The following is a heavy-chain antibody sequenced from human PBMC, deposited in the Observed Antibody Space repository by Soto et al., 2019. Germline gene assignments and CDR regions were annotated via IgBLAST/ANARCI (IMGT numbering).Heavy chain of an antibody. V-gene: IGHV4-39*01. D-gene: IGHD2-15*01. CDR2: IRYGGDA. CDR1: GASISSSNFY. J-gene: IGHJ4*02. CDR3: AKDASCYSYGA. Sequence: QLQLQESGPGLVKPSETLSLTCAVSGASISSSNFYWGWFRQPPGKGLEWVGSIRYGGDASFNPSLKSRVTISIDTSKNQFSLTLRSVTAADTAIYYCAKDASCYSYGAWGQGAPVTVSS.